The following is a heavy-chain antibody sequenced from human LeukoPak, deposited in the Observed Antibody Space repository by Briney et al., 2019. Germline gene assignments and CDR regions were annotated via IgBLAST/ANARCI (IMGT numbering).Heavy chain of an antibody. J-gene: IGHJ4*02. Sequence: GGPLRLSCGASGFPFSDYYMTWIRQAPGKGLEWVSYISSSSSYTNYADSVKGRFTISRDNAKNSLYLQMNTLRAEDTAVYYCARAAYCGGDCYYYLDYWGQGTLVTVSS. CDR2: ISSSSSYT. V-gene: IGHV3-11*05. CDR3: ARAAYCGGDCYYYLDY. D-gene: IGHD2-21*02. CDR1: GFPFSDYY.